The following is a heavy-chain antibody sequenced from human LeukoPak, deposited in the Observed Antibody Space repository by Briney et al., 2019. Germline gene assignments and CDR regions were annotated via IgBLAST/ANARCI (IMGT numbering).Heavy chain of an antibody. CDR2: IYYSGST. CDR3: ARGPRREPGTVDY. CDR1: GGSISSYY. J-gene: IGHJ4*02. V-gene: IGHV4-59*08. D-gene: IGHD3/OR15-3a*01. Sequence: SETLSLTCTGSGGSISSYYWSWIRQPPGKGLEWIGYIYYSGSTNYNPSLKSRVTISVDTSKNQFSLKLSSVTAADTAVYYCARGPRREPGTVDYWGQGTLVTVSS.